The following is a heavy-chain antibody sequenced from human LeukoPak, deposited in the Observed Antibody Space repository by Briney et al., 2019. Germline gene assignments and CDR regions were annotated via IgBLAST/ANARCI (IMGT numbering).Heavy chain of an antibody. CDR3: ARQKGSYYGSGSRGSWFDP. D-gene: IGHD3-10*01. V-gene: IGHV5-51*01. Sequence: GESLKISCKGSGYIFTAYWIGWVRQMPGKGLEWMGIIYPGDSDTRYSPSFQGQVTISADKSISTAYLQWSSLKASDTAMYYCARQKGSYYGSGSRGSWFDPWGQGTLVTVSS. CDR2: IYPGDSDT. CDR1: GYIFTAYW. J-gene: IGHJ5*02.